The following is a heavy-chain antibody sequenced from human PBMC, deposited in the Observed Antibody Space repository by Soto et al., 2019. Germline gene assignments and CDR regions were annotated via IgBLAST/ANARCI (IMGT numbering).Heavy chain of an antibody. CDR3: AIDRSTVFGLDV. Sequence: EVQLLESGGDLVQPGGSLRLSCVASGFTFSDYVMSWVRQVPGKGLEWVSSISDGGERKDYRDSVRGRFTISRDNATFTLHLPMNRLRVDDTAIYFCAIDRSTVFGLDVWGQGTTVTVSS. D-gene: IGHD3-3*01. CDR2: ISDGGERK. J-gene: IGHJ6*02. V-gene: IGHV3-23*01. CDR1: GFTFSDYV.